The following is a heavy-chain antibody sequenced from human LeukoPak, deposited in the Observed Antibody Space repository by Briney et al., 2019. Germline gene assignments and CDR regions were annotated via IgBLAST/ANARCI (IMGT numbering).Heavy chain of an antibody. J-gene: IGHJ4*02. CDR1: GFTFSNSW. Sequence: PGGSLRLSCAASGFTFSNSWMHWVRQPPGKGLVWVSYMNADGGTIAHADSVRGRFTMSRDNAQNILHLQMNSLRDEDTGVYFCVRGTSNWYGVDFWGRGTLVTVSS. D-gene: IGHD6-13*01. CDR2: MNADGGTI. V-gene: IGHV3-74*01. CDR3: VRGTSNWYGVDF.